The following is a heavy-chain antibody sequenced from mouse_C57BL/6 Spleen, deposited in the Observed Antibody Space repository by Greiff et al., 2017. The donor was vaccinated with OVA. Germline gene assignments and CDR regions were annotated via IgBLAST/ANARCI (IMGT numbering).Heavy chain of an antibody. D-gene: IGHD2-5*01. V-gene: IGHV1-26*01. Sequence: EVQLQQSGPELVKPGASVKISCKASGYTFTDYYMNWVKQSHGKSLEWIGDINPNNGGTSYNQKFKGKATLTVDKSSSTAYMELRSLTSEDSAVYYCARRGYYSNYGAMDYWGQGTSVTVSS. CDR3: ARRGYYSNYGAMDY. CDR1: GYTFTDYY. CDR2: INPNNGGT. J-gene: IGHJ4*01.